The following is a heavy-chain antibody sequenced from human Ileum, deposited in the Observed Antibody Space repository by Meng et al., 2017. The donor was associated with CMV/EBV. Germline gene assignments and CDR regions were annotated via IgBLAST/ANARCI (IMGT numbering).Heavy chain of an antibody. J-gene: IGHJ4*02. D-gene: IGHD2-15*01. Sequence: QGQLQESGPGLVKPSETLSLTCTVSSDSISRNYWNWIRQPAGKGLDSIGRIHIGGTTDYNPSLKSRVTMSVDTSKNQLSLKLTSVTAADTAVYYCARGYCSGATCYPYYFDYWGQGTLVTVSS. CDR1: SDSISRNY. V-gene: IGHV4-4*07. CDR3: ARGYCSGATCYPYYFDY. CDR2: IHIGGTT.